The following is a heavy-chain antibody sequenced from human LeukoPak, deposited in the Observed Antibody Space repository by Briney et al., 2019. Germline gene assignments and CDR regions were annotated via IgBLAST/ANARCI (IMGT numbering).Heavy chain of an antibody. J-gene: IGHJ4*02. V-gene: IGHV3-9*01. CDR2: ISWNSGSI. CDR1: RFTFDDYA. Sequence: GGSLRLSCAASRFTFDDYAMHWVRQAPGKGLEWVSGISWNSGSIGYADSVKGRFTISRDNAKNSLYLQMNSLRAEDTALYYCAKDSGSYFGDVDYWGQGTLVTVSS. CDR3: AKDSGSYFGDVDY. D-gene: IGHD1-26*01.